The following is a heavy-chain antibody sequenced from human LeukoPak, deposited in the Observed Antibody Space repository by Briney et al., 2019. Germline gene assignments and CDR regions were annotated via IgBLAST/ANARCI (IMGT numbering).Heavy chain of an antibody. CDR2: ISTTSSYI. V-gene: IGHV3-21*01. Sequence: GGSLRLSCAASGFSFSTYAISWVRQAPGKGLEWVSCISTTSSYIFYADSVRGRFTISRDNAKNSLYLQMDSLRAEDTAVYYCARGGIITSYAFEIWGQGTMVTVSS. D-gene: IGHD1-26*01. CDR3: ARGGIITSYAFEI. CDR1: GFSFSTYA. J-gene: IGHJ3*02.